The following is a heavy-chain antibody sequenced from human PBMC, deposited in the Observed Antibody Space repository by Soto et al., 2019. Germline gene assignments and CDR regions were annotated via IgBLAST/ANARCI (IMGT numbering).Heavy chain of an antibody. CDR3: AQLGYCSGGSCPQYFQH. V-gene: IGHV1-8*01. Sequence: ASVKVSCKASGYTFTSYDINWVRQATGQGLEWMGWMNPNSGNTGYAQKFQGRVTMTRNTSISTAYMELSSLRSEDTAVYYCAQLGYCSGGSCPQYFQHWGQGTLVTVSS. CDR1: GYTFTSYD. CDR2: MNPNSGNT. D-gene: IGHD2-15*01. J-gene: IGHJ1*01.